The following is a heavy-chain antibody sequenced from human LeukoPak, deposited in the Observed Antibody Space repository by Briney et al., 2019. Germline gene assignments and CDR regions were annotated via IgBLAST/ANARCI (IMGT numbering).Heavy chain of an antibody. CDR3: ARRLGGTSTGFDY. CDR1: VGAISSYY. V-gene: IGHV4-59*08. J-gene: IGHJ4*02. Sequence: PSETLSLTCTVSVGAISSYYWSWIRQPPGKGLEWIGSIHYSGSTTYDPSLKSRVTISVDTSKNQFSLKLSSVTAADTAVYYCARRLGGTSTGFDYWGQGTLVTVSS. D-gene: IGHD2-2*01. CDR2: IHYSGST.